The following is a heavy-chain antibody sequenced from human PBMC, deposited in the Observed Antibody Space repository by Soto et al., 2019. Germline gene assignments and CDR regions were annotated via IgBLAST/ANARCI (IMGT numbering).Heavy chain of an antibody. CDR1: GFTFSDYY. V-gene: IGHV3-11*06. CDR3: ARDSLIAAIDY. CDR2: ISRSSSYT. J-gene: IGHJ4*02. Sequence: QVQLVESGGGLVQPGGSLRLSCAASGFTFSDYYMSWIRQAPGKGLEWVSYISRSSSYTNYADSVKGRFTISRDNAKNSLYLQMNSLRAEDTAVYYCARDSLIAAIDYWGQGTLVTVSS. D-gene: IGHD6-13*01.